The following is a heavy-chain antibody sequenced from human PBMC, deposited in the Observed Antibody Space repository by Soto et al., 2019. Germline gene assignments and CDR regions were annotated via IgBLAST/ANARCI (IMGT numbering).Heavy chain of an antibody. CDR3: AKDKAVAGDYYFDY. J-gene: IGHJ4*02. CDR2: ISYDGSNK. V-gene: IGHV3-30*18. D-gene: IGHD6-19*01. CDR1: GXTFSSYG. Sequence: GSLRLSCAASGXTFSSYGMHWVRQAPGKGLEWVAFISYDGSNKYYADAVNGLFTISRDNSNNTLYLQMNSMRAEDTAVYYCAKDKAVAGDYYFDYWGQGTLVTVSS.